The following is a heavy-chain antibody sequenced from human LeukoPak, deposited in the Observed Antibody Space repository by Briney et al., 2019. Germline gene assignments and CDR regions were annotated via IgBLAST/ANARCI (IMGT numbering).Heavy chain of an antibody. CDR3: ARVIQQLGLYNWFDP. CDR1: GGSIISSNW. J-gene: IGHJ5*02. Sequence: SETLSLTCAVSGGSIISSNWWSWVRQPPGKGLEWIGEIYHSGNTNYNPSLESRLTISVDKSKNQFSLKLSSVTAADTAVYYCARVIQQLGLYNWFDPWGQGTLVTVSS. D-gene: IGHD6-13*01. V-gene: IGHV4-4*02. CDR2: IYHSGNT.